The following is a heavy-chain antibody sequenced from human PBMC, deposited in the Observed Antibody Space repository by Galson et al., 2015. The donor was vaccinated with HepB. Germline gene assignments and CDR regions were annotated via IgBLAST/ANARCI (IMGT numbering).Heavy chain of an antibody. D-gene: IGHD6-19*01. CDR2: INAGNGNT. V-gene: IGHV1-3*01. J-gene: IGHJ3*02. Sequence: SVKVSCKASGYTFTSYAMHWVRQAPGQRLEWMGWINAGNGNTKYSQKFQGRVTITRDTSASTAYMELSSLRSEDTAVYYCARDGGIAVAGTELNHDAFDIWGQGTMVTVSS. CDR3: ARDGGIAVAGTELNHDAFDI. CDR1: GYTFTSYA.